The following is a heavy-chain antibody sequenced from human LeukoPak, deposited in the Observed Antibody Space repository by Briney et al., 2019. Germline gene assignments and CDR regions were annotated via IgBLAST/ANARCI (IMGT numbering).Heavy chain of an antibody. CDR2: IYYSGST. Sequence: SETLSLTCTVSGGSISSSSYYWGWIRQPPGKGLEWIGSIYYSGSTYYNPSLKSRVTISLDTSKNQFSLKLSSVTAADTAEYYCARRYDSTIFGVVIKGHWYFDLWGRGTLVTVSS. CDR3: ARRYDSTIFGVVIKGHWYFDL. V-gene: IGHV4-39*07. CDR1: GGSISSSSYY. D-gene: IGHD3-3*01. J-gene: IGHJ2*01.